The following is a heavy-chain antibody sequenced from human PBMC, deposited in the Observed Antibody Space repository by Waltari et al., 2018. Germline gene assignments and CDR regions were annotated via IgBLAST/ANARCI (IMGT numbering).Heavy chain of an antibody. Sequence: EVQVVESGGGLVQPGGSLRLSCAASGFTFSSSWMTWVRQAPGKGLGGVAKIRKDGRETYYVDSVKGRFTISRDNTKNSLYLQMSSLRAEDTAVYYCAIGGVETSWYWRYWGQGTLVTVSS. D-gene: IGHD6-13*01. J-gene: IGHJ4*02. CDR1: GFTFSSSW. V-gene: IGHV3-7*01. CDR2: IRKDGRET. CDR3: AIGGVETSWYWRY.